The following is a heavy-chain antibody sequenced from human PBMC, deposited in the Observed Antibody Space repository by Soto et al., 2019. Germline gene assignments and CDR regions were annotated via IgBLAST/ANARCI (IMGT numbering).Heavy chain of an antibody. Sequence: QVQLVQSGAEVKKPGASVKVSCKASGYTFTSYDINWVRQATGQGLEWMGWMNPNSGNTGYAQKFQGRVTMTRNTSLSTAYMAMRSLRSEDTAVCYCAMTLYGDTVDYWRQGTLVTVSS. V-gene: IGHV1-8*01. CDR3: AMTLYGDTVDY. CDR1: GYTFTSYD. CDR2: MNPNSGNT. D-gene: IGHD4-17*01. J-gene: IGHJ4*02.